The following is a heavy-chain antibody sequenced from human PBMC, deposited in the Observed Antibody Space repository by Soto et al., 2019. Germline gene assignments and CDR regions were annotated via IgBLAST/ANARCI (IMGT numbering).Heavy chain of an antibody. CDR1: GFTFSNAW. J-gene: IGHJ4*02. V-gene: IGHV3-15*01. CDR3: NTAGYGDYFLFY. Sequence: EVQLVESGGGLVKPGGSLRLSCAASGFTFSNAWMSWVRQAPGKGLEWVGRIKSKTDGGTTDYAAPVKGRFTISRDDSKNTLYLQMNSLKTEDTAVYYCNTAGYGDYFLFYWGQGTLVTVSS. D-gene: IGHD4-17*01. CDR2: IKSKTDGGTT.